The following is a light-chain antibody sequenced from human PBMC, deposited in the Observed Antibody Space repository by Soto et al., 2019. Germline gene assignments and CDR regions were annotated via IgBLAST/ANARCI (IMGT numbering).Light chain of an antibody. V-gene: IGLV2-23*02. Sequence: QSALTQPASVSGSPGQSLTISCTGTSRDVGSYNLVSWYQQHPGKAPNLMIYEVSKRPSGVANRVSGSKSGNTASLTISGLQAEDEADYYCCSDAGSSTYVFGTGTKVTVL. CDR2: EVS. J-gene: IGLJ1*01. CDR3: CSDAGSSTYV. CDR1: SRDVGSYNL.